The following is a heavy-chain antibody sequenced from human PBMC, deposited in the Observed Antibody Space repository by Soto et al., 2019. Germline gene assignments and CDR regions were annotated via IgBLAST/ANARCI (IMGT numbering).Heavy chain of an antibody. CDR1: GFTFTSPA. V-gene: IGHV1-58*01. J-gene: IGHJ4*02. CDR2: IVVGSGNT. CDR3: AAGISYGYDILTGFVD. D-gene: IGHD3-9*01. Sequence: VASVKVSCKASGFTFTSPAVQSVRQARGQRLEWIGWIVVGSGNTNYAQKFQERVTITRDMSTSTAYMELSSLRSEDTAVYYCAAGISYGYDILTGFVDWGQGTLVTVSS.